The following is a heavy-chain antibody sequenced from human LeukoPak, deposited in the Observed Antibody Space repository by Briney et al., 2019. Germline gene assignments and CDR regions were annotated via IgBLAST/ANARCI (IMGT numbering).Heavy chain of an antibody. V-gene: IGHV3-7*01. Sequence: GGSLRLSCAASGFTFSSYWMSWVRQAPGKGLEWVANIKQDGSEKYYVDSVKGRFTISRDNAKNSLYLQTNSLRAEDTAVYYCARGLAAPDVYGMDVWGQGTTVTVSS. CDR3: ARGLAAPDVYGMDV. CDR2: IKQDGSEK. CDR1: GFTFSSYW. D-gene: IGHD6-13*01. J-gene: IGHJ6*02.